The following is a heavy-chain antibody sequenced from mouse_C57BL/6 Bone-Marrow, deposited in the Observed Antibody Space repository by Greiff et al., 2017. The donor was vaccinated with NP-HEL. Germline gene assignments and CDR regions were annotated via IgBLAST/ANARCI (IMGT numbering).Heavy chain of an antibody. D-gene: IGHD1-1*01. CDR3: ASYGSSYEDY. V-gene: IGHV1-81*01. Sequence: QVHVQQSGAELARPGASVKLSCKASGYTFTSYGISWVKQRTGQGLEWIGEIYPRSGNTYYNEKFKGKATLTADKSSSTAYMELRSLTAEDSAVYFCASYGSSYEDYWGQGTLVTVSA. J-gene: IGHJ3*01. CDR1: GYTFTSYG. CDR2: IYPRSGNT.